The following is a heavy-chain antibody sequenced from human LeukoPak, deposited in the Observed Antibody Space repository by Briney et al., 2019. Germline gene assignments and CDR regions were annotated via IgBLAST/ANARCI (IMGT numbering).Heavy chain of an antibody. V-gene: IGHV1-46*01. CDR2: INPNGGGT. Sequence: ASVNVSFTASGYTFTIYYMHWVRQAPGQGREWVGMINPNGGGTNYTQKFQGRVTITRDISTSTVYMELSRLRSEDTAVYYCARTQYGWFDPWGQGTLVTVSS. D-gene: IGHD4-11*01. CDR1: GYTFTIYY. CDR3: ARTQYGWFDP. J-gene: IGHJ5*02.